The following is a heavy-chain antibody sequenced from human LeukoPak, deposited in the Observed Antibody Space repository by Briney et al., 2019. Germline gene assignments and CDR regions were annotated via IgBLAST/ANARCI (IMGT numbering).Heavy chain of an antibody. J-gene: IGHJ4*02. Sequence: SETLSLTCTVSGGSISSGSYYWGWIRQPPGKGLEWIGSIYYSGSTYYNPSLKSRVTISVDTSKNQFSLKLSSVTAADTAVFYCARHLTYGSGTDLFDYWGQGTLVTVSS. D-gene: IGHD3-10*01. CDR3: ARHLTYGSGTDLFDY. CDR1: GGSISSGSYY. V-gene: IGHV4-39*01. CDR2: IYYSGST.